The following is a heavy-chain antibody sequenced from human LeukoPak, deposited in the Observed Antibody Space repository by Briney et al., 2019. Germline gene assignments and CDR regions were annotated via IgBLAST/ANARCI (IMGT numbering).Heavy chain of an antibody. V-gene: IGHV1-69*05. J-gene: IGHJ3*02. D-gene: IGHD1-26*01. CDR3: ARAQGSYSLFSDAFDI. CDR2: IIPIFGTA. Sequence: SVKVSCKASGGTFSSYAISWVRQAPGQGLEWMGGIIPIFGTANYAQKFQGRVTITTDESTSTAYMELSSLRSEDTAVYYCARAQGSYSLFSDAFDIWGQGTMVTVSS. CDR1: GGTFSSYA.